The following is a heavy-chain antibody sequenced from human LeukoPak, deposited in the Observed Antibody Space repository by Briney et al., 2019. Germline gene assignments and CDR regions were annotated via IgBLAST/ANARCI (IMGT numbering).Heavy chain of an antibody. Sequence: SETLSLTCTVSGGSISSYYWSWIRQPAGKGLEWIGRIYTSGSTNYNPSLKSRVTMSVDTSKNQFSLKLSSVTAADTAVYYCARDKYGGSSTSWPYRFDPWGQGTLVTVSS. CDR3: ARDKYGGSSTSWPYRFDP. CDR1: GGSISSYY. D-gene: IGHD2-2*01. J-gene: IGHJ5*02. V-gene: IGHV4-4*07. CDR2: IYTSGST.